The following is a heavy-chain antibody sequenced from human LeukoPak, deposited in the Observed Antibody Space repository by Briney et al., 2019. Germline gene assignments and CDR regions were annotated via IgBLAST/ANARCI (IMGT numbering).Heavy chain of an antibody. Sequence: GASVTVSFKASGGTFSIYAISWVRQAPGQGLGWMGGIIPFFGTANYSQKFQGRVTITADKSTSTAYMELSSLRSEDTAVYYCARTPFYSNYGYYYYYYMDVWGKGTTVTVSS. D-gene: IGHD4-11*01. CDR1: GGTFSIYA. CDR3: ARTPFYSNYGYYYYYYMDV. V-gene: IGHV1-69*06. J-gene: IGHJ6*03. CDR2: IIPFFGTA.